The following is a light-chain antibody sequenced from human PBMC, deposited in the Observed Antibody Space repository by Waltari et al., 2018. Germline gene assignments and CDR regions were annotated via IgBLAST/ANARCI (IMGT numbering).Light chain of an antibody. CDR2: GAS. J-gene: IGKJ1*01. CDR3: QQYNNWPRWT. CDR1: QSVSSN. Sequence: EIVMTQSPATLSVSPGERATLPCRASQSVSSNVAWYQQKPGQAPRLLIYGASTRATGIPARFSGSGSGTEFTLTISSLQSEDFAVYYCQQYNNWPRWTFGQGTKVEIK. V-gene: IGKV3-15*01.